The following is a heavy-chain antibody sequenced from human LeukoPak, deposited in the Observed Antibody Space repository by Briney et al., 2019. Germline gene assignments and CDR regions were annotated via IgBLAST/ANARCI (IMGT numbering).Heavy chain of an antibody. J-gene: IGHJ4*02. CDR2: FSGSGGST. Sequence: PGGSLRLSCAASGFTFSNYAMSWVRQAPGKGLEWVSSFSGSGGSTYYADSVKGRFTISRDNSKNTLYLQMNSLRAEDTAVYYCAKSVYNRFDYCGQGTLVTVSS. V-gene: IGHV3-23*01. CDR1: GFTFSNYA. D-gene: IGHD1-14*01. CDR3: AKSVYNRFDY.